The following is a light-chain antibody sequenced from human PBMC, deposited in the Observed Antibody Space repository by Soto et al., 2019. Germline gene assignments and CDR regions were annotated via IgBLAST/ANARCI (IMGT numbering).Light chain of an antibody. CDR3: SSHAGINNVV. J-gene: IGLJ3*02. V-gene: IGLV2-8*01. Sequence: QSALTQPPSASGSPGQSVTISCTGTSSDVGGYNYVSWYQQHPGKAPKLMIYEVTKRPSGVPDRFSSSKSGNTASLTVSGLLAEYDADYYCSSHAGINNVVFGGGTKLTVL. CDR2: EVT. CDR1: SSDVGGYNY.